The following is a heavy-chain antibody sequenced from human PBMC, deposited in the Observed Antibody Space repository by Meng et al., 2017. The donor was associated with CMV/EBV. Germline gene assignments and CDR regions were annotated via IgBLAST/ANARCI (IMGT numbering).Heavy chain of an antibody. D-gene: IGHD6-13*01. J-gene: IGHJ5*02. Sequence: SGPTLVKPTQTLTLTCTFSGFSLSTSGMCVSWVRQPPGKALEWLALIDWDDDKYYSTSLKTRLTISKDTSKNQVVHTMTNMDPVDTATYYCARITLYSSSWPSFDPWGQGTLVTVSS. CDR3: ARITLYSSSWPSFDP. CDR1: GFSLSTSGMC. CDR2: IDWDDDK. V-gene: IGHV2-70*20.